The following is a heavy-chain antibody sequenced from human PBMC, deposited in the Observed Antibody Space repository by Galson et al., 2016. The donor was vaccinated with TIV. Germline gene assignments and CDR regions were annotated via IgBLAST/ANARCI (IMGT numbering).Heavy chain of an antibody. V-gene: IGHV1-69*13. J-gene: IGHJ6*02. CDR3: SKDRNTAMDTYYWYHGMDV. CDR1: GGSFSSYV. D-gene: IGHD5-18*01. Sequence: SVKVSCKASGGSFSSYVISWVRQAPGQGLEWMGGIIPLFSTANYAQKFQGRVTITADESTCTAYMELGSLRSEDTAIYYCSKDRNTAMDTYYWYHGMDVWGQGTTVTVSS. CDR2: IIPLFSTA.